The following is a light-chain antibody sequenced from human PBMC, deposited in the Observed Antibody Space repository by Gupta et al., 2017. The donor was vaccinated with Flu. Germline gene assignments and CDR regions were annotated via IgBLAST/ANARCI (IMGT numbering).Light chain of an antibody. CDR3: QQSYSTPPT. CDR1: QTISRY. J-gene: IGKJ2*01. Sequence: DIQMTQSPSSLPASVGDRVTITCRASQTISRYLHWFQQKPGKAPKVLIFAASSLQSGVPSRFSGSGSGTDFTLTISNLQPEDSAIYFCQQSYSTPPTFGQGTKLEIK. CDR2: AAS. V-gene: IGKV1-39*01.